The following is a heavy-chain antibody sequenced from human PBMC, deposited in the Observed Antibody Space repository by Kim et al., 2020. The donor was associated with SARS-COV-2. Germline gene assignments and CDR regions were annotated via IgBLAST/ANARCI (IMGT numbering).Heavy chain of an antibody. CDR3: ARAMGITIFGVVFVNWFDP. Sequence: SETLSLTCTVSGGSISSGGYYWSWIRQHPGKGLEWIVYFYYNGRTYYNPSLKSRVTISVDTSNNQFSLKMSSVTAADTAVYYCARAMGITIFGVVFVNWFDPLGQGTLVTVSS. CDR2: FYYNGRT. D-gene: IGHD3-3*01. CDR1: GGSISSGGYY. J-gene: IGHJ5*02. V-gene: IGHV4-31*03.